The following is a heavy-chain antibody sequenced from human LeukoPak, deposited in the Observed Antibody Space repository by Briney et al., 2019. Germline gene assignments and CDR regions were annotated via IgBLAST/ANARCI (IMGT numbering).Heavy chain of an antibody. V-gene: IGHV3-74*01. Sequence: PGGSLRLSCAAPGFTLSNYWMHWVRHAPGKGLVWVSRINADGSSASYADSVKGRFTISRDNAKNTLYLQMNSLRAEDTAMYYCARDYGRSRDYGMDVWGQGTTVTVSS. CDR2: INADGSSA. CDR1: GFTLSNYW. J-gene: IGHJ6*02. D-gene: IGHD3-10*01. CDR3: ARDYGRSRDYGMDV.